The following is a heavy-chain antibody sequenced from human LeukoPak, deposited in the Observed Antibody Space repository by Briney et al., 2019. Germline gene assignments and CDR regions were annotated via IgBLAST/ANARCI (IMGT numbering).Heavy chain of an antibody. D-gene: IGHD2-2*01. Sequence: SETLSLTCSVSGGSIRSYYWSRIRQPPGKGPEWIGYIHYSGSTNYNPSLKSRVTISIDTSKNQFSLKLSSVTAADTAVYYCARWAIPSVKDDAFDMWGQGTMVTVSS. J-gene: IGHJ3*02. CDR2: IHYSGST. CDR3: ARWAIPSVKDDAFDM. V-gene: IGHV4-59*01. CDR1: GGSIRSYY.